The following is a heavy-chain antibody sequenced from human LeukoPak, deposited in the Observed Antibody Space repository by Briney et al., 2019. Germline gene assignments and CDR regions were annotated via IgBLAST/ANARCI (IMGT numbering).Heavy chain of an antibody. Sequence: GGSLRLSCAASGFTFSSYGMHWVRQAPGKGLEWVAFIRYDGSNKYYADSVKGRFTISRDNSKNTLYLQMNSLRAEDTAVYYCASKVWDIVVVPAAREFESDYWGQGTLVTVSS. D-gene: IGHD2-2*01. CDR1: GFTFSSYG. J-gene: IGHJ4*02. CDR2: IRYDGSNK. CDR3: ASKVWDIVVVPAAREFESDY. V-gene: IGHV3-30*02.